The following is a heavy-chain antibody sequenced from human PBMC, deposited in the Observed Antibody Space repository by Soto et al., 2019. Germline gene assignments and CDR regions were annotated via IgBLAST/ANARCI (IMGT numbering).Heavy chain of an antibody. Sequence: KKSETLSLTCTVSGGSISSNYWSWIRQPPGKGLEWIGYIYYSGSTNYNPSLKSRVTISVDTSKSHFSLKLSSVTAAATAVYYCARGYYHYMDVLGKGTTVPVS. CDR1: GGSISSNY. CDR3: ARGYYHYMDV. J-gene: IGHJ6*03. V-gene: IGHV4-59*08. CDR2: IYYSGST.